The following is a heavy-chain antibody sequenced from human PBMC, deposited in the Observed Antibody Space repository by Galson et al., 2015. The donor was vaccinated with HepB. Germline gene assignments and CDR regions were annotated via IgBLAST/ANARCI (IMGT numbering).Heavy chain of an antibody. V-gene: IGHV3-53*01. J-gene: IGHJ4*02. Sequence: SLRLSCAASGFTFSSYAMHWVRQAPGKGLEWVSVIYSGGSTYYADSVKGRFTISRDNSKNTLYLQMNSLRAEDTAVYYCARGPSYSSSWYGPPDYWGQGTLVTVSS. CDR2: IYSGGST. CDR1: GFTFSSYA. CDR3: ARGPSYSSSWYGPPDY. D-gene: IGHD6-13*01.